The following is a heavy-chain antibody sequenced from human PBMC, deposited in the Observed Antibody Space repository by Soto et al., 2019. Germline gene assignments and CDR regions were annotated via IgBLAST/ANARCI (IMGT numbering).Heavy chain of an antibody. J-gene: IGHJ6*02. V-gene: IGHV3-15*07. CDR1: GFTFSNAW. Sequence: EVQLVESGGGLVKPGGSLRLSCAASGFTFSNAWMHWVRQAPGKGLEWVGRIKSKSDGGTTDNAAPVKGRFTISRDDSKNTLYLQMNSLQTEDTAVYYCAHAPGRRGYYGLDVWGQGTTVTVSS. CDR3: AHAPGRRGYYGLDV. D-gene: IGHD3-10*01. CDR2: IKSKSDGGTT.